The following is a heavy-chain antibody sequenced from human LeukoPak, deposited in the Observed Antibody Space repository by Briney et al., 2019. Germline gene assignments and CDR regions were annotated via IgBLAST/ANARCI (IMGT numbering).Heavy chain of an antibody. CDR3: AKSGYSYGSDYFDY. Sequence: GGSLRLSCAASGFTFSSYGMHWVRQAPGEGLEWVAVIWYDGSNKYYADSVKGRFTISRDNSKNTLYLQMNSLRAEDTAVYYCAKSGYSYGSDYFDYWGQGTLVTVSS. CDR1: GFTFSSYG. D-gene: IGHD5-18*01. J-gene: IGHJ4*02. V-gene: IGHV3-33*06. CDR2: IWYDGSNK.